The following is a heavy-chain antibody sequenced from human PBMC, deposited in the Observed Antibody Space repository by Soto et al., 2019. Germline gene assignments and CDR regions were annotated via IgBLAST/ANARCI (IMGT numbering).Heavy chain of an antibody. V-gene: IGHV4-31*03. CDR2: TSYGGTT. CDR1: GGSMNSGGYC. D-gene: IGHD2-15*01. Sequence: QVQLQESGPGLVKPSQTLSLTCTVSGGSMNSGGYCWNWIRQHPGEGLEWIGCTSYGGTTSYNPSLKSRVTISVDTSKNQFSLKLSSVTAADTAVYYCSRGILVWGQGTLITVSS. CDR3: SRGILV. J-gene: IGHJ4*02.